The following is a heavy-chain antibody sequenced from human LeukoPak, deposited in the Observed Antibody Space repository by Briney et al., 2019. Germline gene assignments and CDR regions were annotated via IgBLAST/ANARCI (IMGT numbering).Heavy chain of an antibody. Sequence: PSQTLSLTCTVSGGSISSGGYYWSWIRQHPGKGLEWIVYIYYSGSTYYNPSLKSRVTISVNTSKNQFSLKLSFVTAADTAVYYCARQVPAAHYYYSYGMDVWGQGTTVTVSS. CDR3: ARQVPAAHYYYSYGMDV. CDR1: GGSISSGGYY. D-gene: IGHD2-2*01. V-gene: IGHV4-31*03. J-gene: IGHJ6*02. CDR2: IYYSGST.